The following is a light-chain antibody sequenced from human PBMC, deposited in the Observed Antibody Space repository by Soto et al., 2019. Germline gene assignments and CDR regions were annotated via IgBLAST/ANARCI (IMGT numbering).Light chain of an antibody. Sequence: EIVLTQSPGTLSLSPGERATLSCRASQSVSSSYLAWYQQKPGKAPRLLIYGASSRATGIPHRFSGSGSGTDFTLTISRLEPEDFAVSYCQQYGSSPLTFGGGTKVEIK. CDR3: QQYGSSPLT. V-gene: IGKV3-20*01. J-gene: IGKJ4*01. CDR1: QSVSSSY. CDR2: GAS.